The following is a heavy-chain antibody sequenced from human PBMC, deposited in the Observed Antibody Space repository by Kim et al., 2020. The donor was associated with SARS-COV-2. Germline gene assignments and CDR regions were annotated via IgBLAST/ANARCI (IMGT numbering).Heavy chain of an antibody. CDR2: IWYDGSNK. CDR3: ASDLSGTYGYRYYYGMDV. Sequence: GGSLRLSCAASGFTFSSYGMHWVRQAPGKGLEWVGVIWYDGSNKNYADSVKGRFTLSRDNSKNTLYLQMNSLRAEDTAVYYCASDLSGTYGYRYYYGMDVWGQGTTVTVSS. V-gene: IGHV3-33*01. D-gene: IGHD5-18*01. J-gene: IGHJ6*02. CDR1: GFTFSSYG.